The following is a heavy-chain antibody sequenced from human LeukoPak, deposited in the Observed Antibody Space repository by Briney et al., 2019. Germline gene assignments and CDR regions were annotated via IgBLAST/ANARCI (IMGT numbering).Heavy chain of an antibody. CDR3: VNLGYSD. Sequence: GGSLRLSCEASGFSFSAAWMTWVRQAPGKGLEWVATIKNDGSDKYYVDSVKGRFNISRDNAKNSVYLQMNSLRVEDTAVYYCVNLGYSDGGEGTLVTVSS. V-gene: IGHV3-7*01. D-gene: IGHD5-12*01. CDR1: GFSFSAAW. J-gene: IGHJ4*02. CDR2: IKNDGSDK.